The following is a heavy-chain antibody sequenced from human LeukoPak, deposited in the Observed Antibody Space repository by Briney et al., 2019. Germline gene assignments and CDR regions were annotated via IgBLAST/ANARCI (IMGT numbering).Heavy chain of an antibody. J-gene: IGHJ5*02. Sequence: ASVKVSCKASGYTFTGYYMHWVRQAPGQGLERMGWINPNSGGTNYAQKFQGRVTMTRDTSISTAYMELSRLRSDDTAVYYCARDTYYYDSSGYSDPWGQGTLVTVSS. D-gene: IGHD3-22*01. CDR2: INPNSGGT. CDR3: ARDTYYYDSSGYSDP. V-gene: IGHV1-2*02. CDR1: GYTFTGYY.